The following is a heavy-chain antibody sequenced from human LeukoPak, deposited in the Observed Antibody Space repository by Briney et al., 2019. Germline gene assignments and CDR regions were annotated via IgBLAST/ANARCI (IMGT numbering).Heavy chain of an antibody. V-gene: IGHV3-23*01. Sequence: PGGSLRLSCAPSGFTLSSYAMSWVRQAAGKGLEWVSAIRGSGGSTYDADSEKGQFTISIDNSKNTLNLQMNILRAKDTAVYYCAKEQARDSRNQGPAFDYWGQGTLVTVSS. CDR1: GFTLSSYA. CDR2: IRGSGGST. CDR3: AKEQARDSRNQGPAFDY. D-gene: IGHD1-14*01. J-gene: IGHJ4*02.